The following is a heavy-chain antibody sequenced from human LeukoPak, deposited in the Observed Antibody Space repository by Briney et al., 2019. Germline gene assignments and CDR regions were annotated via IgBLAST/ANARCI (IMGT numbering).Heavy chain of an antibody. V-gene: IGHV3-33*01. CDR3: ARDRSPLYSSSWNQGYYFDY. CDR2: IWYDGSNK. J-gene: IGHJ4*02. Sequence: GGSLRLSCAASGFTFSSYGMHWVRQAPGKGLEWVAVIWYDGSNKYYADSVKGRSTISRDNSKNTLYLQMNSLRAEDTAVYYCARDRSPLYSSSWNQGYYFDYWGQGTLVTVSS. CDR1: GFTFSSYG. D-gene: IGHD6-13*01.